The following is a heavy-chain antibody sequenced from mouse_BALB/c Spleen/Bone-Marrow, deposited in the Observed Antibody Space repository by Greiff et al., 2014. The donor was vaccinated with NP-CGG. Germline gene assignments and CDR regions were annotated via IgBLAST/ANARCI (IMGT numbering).Heavy chain of an antibody. D-gene: IGHD1-1*01. CDR1: GFNIEDSY. V-gene: IGHV14-3*02. CDR3: ARNNGSSLDY. CDR2: IDPANGNT. Sequence: VQLQQPGAEIVKPGASVKSSCTTSGFNIEDSYIYWMKQRPEQGLEWIGRIDPANGNTKYDPKFQGKATITVDTSSATPYLQLSTLTSEDTAVYYCARNNGSSLDYWGQGTTLTVSS. J-gene: IGHJ2*01.